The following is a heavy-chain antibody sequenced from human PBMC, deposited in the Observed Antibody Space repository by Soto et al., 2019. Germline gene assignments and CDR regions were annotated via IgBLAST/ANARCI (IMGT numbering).Heavy chain of an antibody. V-gene: IGHV1-8*01. D-gene: IGHD2-2*01. CDR3: ARVGRAKKDIVLVPAARGPYYYYYYGMDV. J-gene: IGHJ6*02. Sequence: GASVKVSCKASGYTFTSYDINWVRQATGQGLEWMGWMNPNSGNTGYAQKFQGRVTMTRNTSISTAYMELSSLRSEDTAVYYCARVGRAKKDIVLVPAARGPYYYYYYGMDVWGQGTTVTVSS. CDR2: MNPNSGNT. CDR1: GYTFTSYD.